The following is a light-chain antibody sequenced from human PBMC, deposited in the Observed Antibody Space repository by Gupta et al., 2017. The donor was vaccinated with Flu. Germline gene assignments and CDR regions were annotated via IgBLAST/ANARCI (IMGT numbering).Light chain of an antibody. V-gene: IGLV2-18*02. CDR3: SSYTTSYPFV. Sequence: TQPPSVSGSPGQPVTISCTGTGSDAGTYHRVSWYRQPPGTAPLLIIYEVSNRPSGVPDRFSGSKSGNTASLTISGLQGEDAAYYYSSSYTTSYPFVFGTGTKVTVL. CDR2: EVS. J-gene: IGLJ1*01. CDR1: GSDAGTYHR.